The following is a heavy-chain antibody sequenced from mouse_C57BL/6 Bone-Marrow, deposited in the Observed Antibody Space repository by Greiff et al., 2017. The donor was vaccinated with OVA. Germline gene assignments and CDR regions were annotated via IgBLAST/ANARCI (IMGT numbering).Heavy chain of an antibody. V-gene: IGHV5-17*01. CDR3: ARPGPYYFDY. CDR1: GFTFSDYG. Sequence: EVNLVESGGGLVKPGGSLKLSCAASGFTFSDYGMHWVRQAPEKGLEWVAYISSGSSTIYYADTVKGRFTISRDNAKNTLFLQMTSLRSEDTAMYYCARPGPYYFDYWGQGTTLTVSS. CDR2: ISSGSSTI. D-gene: IGHD4-1*01. J-gene: IGHJ2*01.